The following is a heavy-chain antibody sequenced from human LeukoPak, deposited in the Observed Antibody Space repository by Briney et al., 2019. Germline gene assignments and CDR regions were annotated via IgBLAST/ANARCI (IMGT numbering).Heavy chain of an antibody. Sequence: PGRSLGLSCAASGFTFNGFAMHWVRQAPDKGLEWVAVISFDGSKKYYADSVRGRFTISRDNSENTVYMQMNSLRADDTAVYYCARDQYSSGWYQAGYWGQGTLVTVSS. CDR3: ARDQYSSGWYQAGY. J-gene: IGHJ4*02. CDR1: GFTFNGFA. V-gene: IGHV3-30*04. CDR2: ISFDGSKK. D-gene: IGHD6-19*01.